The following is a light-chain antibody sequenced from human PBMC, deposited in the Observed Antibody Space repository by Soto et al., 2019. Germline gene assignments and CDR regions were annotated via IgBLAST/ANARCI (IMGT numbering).Light chain of an antibody. CDR3: QQYGTSPALNFGGEGNSPALT. CDR1: QSISSSS. CDR2: GSS. V-gene: IGKV3-20*01. J-gene: IGKJ4*01. Sequence: EVVLTQSPGTLSMSPGERATLSCRASQSISSSSLAWYQHKPGQPPRLLIYGSSNRATGIPDRFSGSGSGTVFTLTIARLEPEDFAVYFCQQYGTSPALNFGGEGNSPALTFGGGTKVEIK.